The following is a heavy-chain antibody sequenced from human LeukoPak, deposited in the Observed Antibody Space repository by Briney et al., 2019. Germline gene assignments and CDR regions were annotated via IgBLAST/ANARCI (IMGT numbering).Heavy chain of an antibody. CDR1: GGSISSYY. D-gene: IGHD5-18*01. CDR3: ARRQLRQLWQAYYGMDV. J-gene: IGHJ6*02. Sequence: SETLSLTCTVSGGSISSYYWSWIRQPPGKGLEWIGEINHSGSTNYNPSLKSRVTISVDTSKNQFSLKLSSVTAADTAVYYCARRQLRQLWQAYYGMDVWGQGTTVTVSS. CDR2: INHSGST. V-gene: IGHV4-34*01.